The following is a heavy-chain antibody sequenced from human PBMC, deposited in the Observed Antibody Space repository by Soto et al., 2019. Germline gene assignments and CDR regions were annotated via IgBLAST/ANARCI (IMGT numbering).Heavy chain of an antibody. V-gene: IGHV3-72*01. J-gene: IGHJ4*02. CDR1: GFTLSDHY. CDR3: ARGLQGFDY. Sequence: GGSLRLSCAASGFTLSDHYMDWVRQAPGKGLEWVGRTRSKAESFTTDYAASVRGRFTISRDDSKNSLYLQMNSLKTDDSAVYYCARGLQGFDYWGQGTLVTVSS. CDR2: TRSKAESFTT. D-gene: IGHD4-4*01.